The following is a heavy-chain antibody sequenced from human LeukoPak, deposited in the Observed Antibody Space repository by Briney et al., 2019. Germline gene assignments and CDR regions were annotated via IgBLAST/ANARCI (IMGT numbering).Heavy chain of an antibody. CDR1: GFTFSDHV. V-gene: IGHV3-30-3*01. CDR3: AKTMVYATLDY. CDR2: ISYDGNNK. J-gene: IGHJ4*02. Sequence: GGSLRLSCAASGFTFSDHVMHWVRQAPDKGLEWVAMISYDGNNKYYADSVKGRFTISRDNSKNTLYLQMNSLRAEDTAVYYCAKTMVYATLDYWGQGTLVTVSS. D-gene: IGHD2-8*01.